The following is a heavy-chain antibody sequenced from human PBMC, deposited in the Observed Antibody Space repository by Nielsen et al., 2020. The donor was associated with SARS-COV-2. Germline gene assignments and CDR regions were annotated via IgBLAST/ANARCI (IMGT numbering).Heavy chain of an antibody. Sequence: GRSLKLSCAASGFTFSSYGMHWVRQAPGKGLEWVAVIWYDGSNKYYADSVKGRFTISRDNSKNTLYLQMNSLRAEDTAVYYCARGPRVTGYYYYYMDVWGKGTTVTVSS. CDR2: IWYDGSNK. CDR1: GFTFSSYG. CDR3: ARGPRVTGYYYYYMDV. V-gene: IGHV3-33*01. D-gene: IGHD2-21*02. J-gene: IGHJ6*03.